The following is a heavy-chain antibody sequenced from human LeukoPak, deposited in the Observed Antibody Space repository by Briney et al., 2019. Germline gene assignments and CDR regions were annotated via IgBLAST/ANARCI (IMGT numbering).Heavy chain of an antibody. V-gene: IGHV3-23*01. CDR1: GFTFSSYA. Sequence: GGSLRLSCAASGFTFSSYAMSWVRQAPGKGLEWVSAISGSGGSTCYADSVKGRFTISRDNAKNSLYLQMNSLRAEDTTVYYCARDPGGYMDVWGKGTTVTISS. D-gene: IGHD3-10*01. CDR2: ISGSGGST. CDR3: ARDPGGYMDV. J-gene: IGHJ6*03.